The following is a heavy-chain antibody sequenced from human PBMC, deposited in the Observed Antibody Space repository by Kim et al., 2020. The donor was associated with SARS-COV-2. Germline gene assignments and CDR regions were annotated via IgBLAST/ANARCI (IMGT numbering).Heavy chain of an antibody. Sequence: SETLSLNCTVSGDSMNSNYWSWIRQPPGKGLEWIGYIYFSGNSNYNPSLESRVTISIDTSKKSFSLKLTSVTAADTAVYYCARTNNYYYHGLDGWGQGT. CDR2: IYFSGNS. CDR3: ARTNNYYYHGLDG. J-gene: IGHJ6*02. V-gene: IGHV4-59*08. CDR1: GDSMNSNY.